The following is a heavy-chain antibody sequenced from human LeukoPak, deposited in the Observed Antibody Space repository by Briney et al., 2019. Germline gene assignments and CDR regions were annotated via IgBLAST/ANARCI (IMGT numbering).Heavy chain of an antibody. V-gene: IGHV4-61*01. D-gene: IGHD3-3*01. CDR1: GGSVSSDSYY. J-gene: IGHJ5*02. CDR2: IYYSGST. Sequence: SETLSLTCTVSGGSVSSDSYYWSWIRQPPGKGLEWIGYIYYSGSTNYNPSLKSRVTISVDTSKNQFSLKLSSVTAADTAFYYCAREHYNFWSGFYSDFFDPWGQGTLVTVSS. CDR3: AREHYNFWSGFYSDFFDP.